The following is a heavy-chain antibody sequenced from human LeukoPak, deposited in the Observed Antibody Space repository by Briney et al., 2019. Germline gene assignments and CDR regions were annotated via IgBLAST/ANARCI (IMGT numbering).Heavy chain of an antibody. D-gene: IGHD6-13*01. CDR1: GGSISSSNW. J-gene: IGHJ4*02. Sequence: SETLSLTCAVSGGSISSSNWWSWVRQPPGKGLEWIGEIHHSGSKNYSPSLNSRVTISVDKSKSQFSLELTSVTVADTALYYCACKTTAAAGTFDYWGQGTLVTVSS. CDR2: IHHSGSK. CDR3: ACKTTAAAGTFDY. V-gene: IGHV4-4*02.